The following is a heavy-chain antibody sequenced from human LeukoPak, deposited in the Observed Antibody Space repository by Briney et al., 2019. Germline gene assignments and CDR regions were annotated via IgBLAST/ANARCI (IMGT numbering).Heavy chain of an antibody. CDR1: GFTFSSYS. CDR2: ISSSNSYT. J-gene: IGHJ5*02. D-gene: IGHD5-12*01. V-gene: IGHV3-21*01. Sequence: PGGSLRLSCAASGFTFSSYSMNWVRQAPGRGLEWVSSISSSNSYTYYADSVRGRFTISRDNAKNSLYLQMNSLRAEDTAVYYCARDVASEPWGQGTLVTVSS. CDR3: ARDVASEP.